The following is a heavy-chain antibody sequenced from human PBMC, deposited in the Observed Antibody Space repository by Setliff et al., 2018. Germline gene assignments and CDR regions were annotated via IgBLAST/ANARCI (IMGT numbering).Heavy chain of an antibody. Sequence: SETLSLTCAVYCGSFSGYYWGWIRQPPGKGLEWIGSIYYSGSTYYNPSLKSRITISVDTSKKQFSLKLSSVTATDTAVYYCARHASSGLQTFDFWGQGALVTVSS. J-gene: IGHJ4*02. CDR1: CGSFSGYY. V-gene: IGHV4-39*01. CDR2: IYYSGST. CDR3: ARHASSGLQTFDF. D-gene: IGHD6-13*01.